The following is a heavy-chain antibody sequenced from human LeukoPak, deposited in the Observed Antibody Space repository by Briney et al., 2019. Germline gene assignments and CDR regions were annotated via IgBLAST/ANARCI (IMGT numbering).Heavy chain of an antibody. V-gene: IGHV3-48*01. CDR1: GFTFSSYS. CDR3: ARARAGIAGDLAYFDY. D-gene: IGHD6-13*01. J-gene: IGHJ4*02. Sequence: GGSLRLSCAASGFTFSSYSMNWVRQAPGKGLEWVSYISSSSSTIYYADSVKGRFTISRDNAKNSLYLQMNSLRAEDTAVYYCARARAGIAGDLAYFDYWGQGTLVTVSS. CDR2: ISSSSSTI.